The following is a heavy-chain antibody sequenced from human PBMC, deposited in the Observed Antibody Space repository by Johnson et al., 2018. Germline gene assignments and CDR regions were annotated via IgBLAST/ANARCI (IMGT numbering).Heavy chain of an antibody. Sequence: QVQLQESGPGLVKPSETLSLTCSVSGGSIRSYYWSWIRQPPGKGLEWIGYIYYSGNTNYNPSLKSRVTISVDTSKNQFSLNLSSVTAADTAGYYCARVSLGTISMISYYYMDVWGKGTTVAVSS. CDR2: IYYSGNT. CDR1: GGSIRSYY. V-gene: IGHV4-59*01. D-gene: IGHD3-22*01. CDR3: ARVSLGTISMISYYYMDV. J-gene: IGHJ6*03.